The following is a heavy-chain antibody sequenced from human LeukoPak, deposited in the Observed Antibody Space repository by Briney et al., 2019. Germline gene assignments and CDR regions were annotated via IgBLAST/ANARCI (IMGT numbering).Heavy chain of an antibody. CDR2: ISGSGDST. D-gene: IGHD6-19*01. CDR3: AKDPREGSGWGSFDY. Sequence: PGGSLRLSCAASGFTLRSYAMSWVRQAPGKGLECVSCISGSGDSTYYADSVKGRFSISRDNSKNTLWLQMNSLKDEDTAVYYCAKDPREGSGWGSFDYWGQGTLVTVSS. V-gene: IGHV3-23*01. CDR1: GFTLRSYA. J-gene: IGHJ4*02.